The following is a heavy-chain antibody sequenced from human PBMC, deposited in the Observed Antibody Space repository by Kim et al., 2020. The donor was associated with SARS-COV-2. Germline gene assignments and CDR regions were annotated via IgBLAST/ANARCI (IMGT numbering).Heavy chain of an antibody. CDR1: GFTFSSYA. Sequence: GGSLRLSCAASGFTFSSYAMHWVRQAPGKGLEWVAVIWYDGSNKYYADSVKGRFTISRDNSKNTLYLQMNSLRAEDTAVYYCAKEIAVAGTPYVVVDYWGQGTLVTVSS. V-gene: IGHV3-33*06. J-gene: IGHJ4*02. CDR2: IWYDGSNK. CDR3: AKEIAVAGTPYVVVDY. D-gene: IGHD6-19*01.